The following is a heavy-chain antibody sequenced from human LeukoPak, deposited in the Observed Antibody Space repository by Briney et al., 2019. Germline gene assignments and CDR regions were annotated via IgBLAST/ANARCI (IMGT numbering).Heavy chain of an antibody. CDR1: GGTFSSYA. CDR3: AKESGRVPAAIVDY. D-gene: IGHD2-2*01. V-gene: IGHV1-69*04. J-gene: IGHJ4*02. CDR2: IIPILGIA. Sequence: SVKVSCKASGGTFSSYAISWVRQAPGQGLEWMGRIIPILGIANYVQKFQGRVTITADESTSTAYMELSSLRAEDTAVYYCAKESGRVPAAIVDYWGQGTLVTVSS.